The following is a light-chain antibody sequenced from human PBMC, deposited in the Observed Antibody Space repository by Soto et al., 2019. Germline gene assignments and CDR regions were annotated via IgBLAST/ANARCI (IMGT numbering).Light chain of an antibody. CDR2: EVS. CDR3: SSYTGSVTL. J-gene: IGLJ2*01. Sequence: QSALTQPASVSGSPGQSITISCTGTSSDIGGYNLVSWYQQHPGKAPHLIIYEVSNRPSGVSNRFSGSKSGDTASLTISGLQAEDEADYYCSSYTGSVTLFGGGTKLTVL. CDR1: SSDIGGYNL. V-gene: IGLV2-14*01.